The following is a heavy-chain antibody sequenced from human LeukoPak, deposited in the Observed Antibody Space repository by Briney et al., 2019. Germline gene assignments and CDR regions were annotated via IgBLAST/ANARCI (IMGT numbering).Heavy chain of an antibody. CDR1: GFTFSSYA. D-gene: IGHD2-2*01. Sequence: GGSLRLSCAASGFTFSSYAMSWVRQAPGKGLEWVSSFSVSSGSAYYADSVKGRFTISRDNSKNTFYLQMNSLRAEDTALYYCGVVPTATRGVDWGQGTLVTVSS. V-gene: IGHV3-23*01. J-gene: IGHJ4*02. CDR3: GVVPTATRGVD. CDR2: FSVSSGSA.